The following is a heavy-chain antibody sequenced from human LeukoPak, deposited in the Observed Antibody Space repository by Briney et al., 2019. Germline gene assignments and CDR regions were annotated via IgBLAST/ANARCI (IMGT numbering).Heavy chain of an antibody. V-gene: IGHV4-34*01. CDR3: ARGGVGGTYYYYYYMDV. Sequence: SETLSLTCAVYGGSFSGYYWSWIRQPPGKGLEWIGEINHSGSTNYNPSLKSRVTISVDTSKNQFSLKLSSVTAADTAVYYCARGGVGGTYYYYYYMDVWGKGTTVTISS. J-gene: IGHJ6*03. CDR1: GGSFSGYY. CDR2: INHSGST. D-gene: IGHD1/OR15-1a*01.